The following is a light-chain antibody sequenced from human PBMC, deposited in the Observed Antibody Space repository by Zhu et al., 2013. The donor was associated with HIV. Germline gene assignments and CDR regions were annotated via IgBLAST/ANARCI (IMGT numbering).Light chain of an antibody. V-gene: IGLV1-40*01. J-gene: IGLJ2*01. CDR2: GDT. Sequence: QSVLTQPPSVSGAPGQRVTISCTGSSSNMGSDSDVNWYQQHPRTAPKLLIYGDTYRPSGVPDRFSGSRSGTSASLAITGLQAEDEADYYCQSYDSSLSGYVVFGGGTKLTVL. CDR1: SSNMGSDSD. CDR3: QSYDSSLSGYVV.